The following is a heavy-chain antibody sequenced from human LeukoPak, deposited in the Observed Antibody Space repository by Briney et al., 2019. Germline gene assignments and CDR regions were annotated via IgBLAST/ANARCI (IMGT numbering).Heavy chain of an antibody. CDR3: AKSLAARWVIDY. Sequence: GGSLRLSCAASGLTFSNYAMNWARQAPGEGLEWVSGITDSGGSTYYADSVKGRFTISRDNSENTLYLQMNTLRAKDTSIYFCAKSLAARWVIDYWGQGTLVTVSS. J-gene: IGHJ4*02. D-gene: IGHD6-25*01. V-gene: IGHV3-23*01. CDR2: ITDSGGST. CDR1: GLTFSNYA.